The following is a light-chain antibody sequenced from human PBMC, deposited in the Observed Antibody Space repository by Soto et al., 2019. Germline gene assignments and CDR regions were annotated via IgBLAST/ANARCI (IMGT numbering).Light chain of an antibody. J-gene: IGKJ2*01. CDR1: QSVSST. CDR3: QQYNKWPPYT. CDR2: GAS. Sequence: EIVMTQSPANLSVSPGERATLSCRASQSVSSTLAWYQQKPGQGHRLLIYGASTRATSIPARFSGSGSGTEFTLTINSLQSEDFAVYYCQQYNKWPPYTFGQGTKLEIK. V-gene: IGKV3-15*01.